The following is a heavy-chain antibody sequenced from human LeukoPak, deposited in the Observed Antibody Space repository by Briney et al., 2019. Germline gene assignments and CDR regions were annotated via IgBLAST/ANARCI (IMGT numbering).Heavy chain of an antibody. CDR2: ISSSGSTI. J-gene: IGHJ4*02. CDR3: ARDPKWLQYLDY. D-gene: IGHD5-12*01. V-gene: IGHV3-11*01. CDR1: GFTFSDYY. Sequence: GRSLRLSCAASGFTFSDYYISWIRQAPGKGLGWVSYISSSGSTIYSADSVKGRLTISRDNAKISLYLQMNSLRAEDTAVYYCARDPKWLQYLDYWGQGTLVTVSS.